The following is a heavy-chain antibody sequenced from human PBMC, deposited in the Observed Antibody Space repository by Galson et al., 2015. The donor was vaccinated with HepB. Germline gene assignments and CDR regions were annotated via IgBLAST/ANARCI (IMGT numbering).Heavy chain of an antibody. V-gene: IGHV1-8*01. CDR1: GYTFSTYD. CDR2: MSPNSGYT. J-gene: IGHJ4*02. CDR3: ARNLPRSGEFDF. D-gene: IGHD7-27*01. Sequence: SVKVSCKASGYTFSTYDINWVRQATGQGLEWLGWMSPNSGYTGYAQEFQDRVTMTRDTSISTAYLELNSLRAEDTAVYYCARNLPRSGEFDFVGQGTLVTVSA.